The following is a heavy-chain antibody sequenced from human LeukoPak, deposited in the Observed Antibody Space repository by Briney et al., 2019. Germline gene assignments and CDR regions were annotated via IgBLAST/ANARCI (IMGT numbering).Heavy chain of an antibody. J-gene: IGHJ6*02. CDR2: IYSGGST. Sequence: GGSLRLSCAASGFTVSSNYMSWVRQAPGKGLEWVSVIYSGGSTYYADSVKGRFTISRDNSKNTLYLQMNSLRAEDTAVYYCAGAGGLGYYYGMDVWGQGTTVTVSS. V-gene: IGHV3-66*01. CDR3: AGAGGLGYYYGMDV. CDR1: GFTVSSNY. D-gene: IGHD3-16*01.